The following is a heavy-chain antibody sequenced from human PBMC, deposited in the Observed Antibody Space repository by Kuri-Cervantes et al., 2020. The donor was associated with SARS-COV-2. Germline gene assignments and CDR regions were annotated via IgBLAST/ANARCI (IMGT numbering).Heavy chain of an antibody. J-gene: IGHJ4*02. Sequence: LSLTCAASGFTVSSNYMSWVRQAPGKGLEWVSVIYSGGSTYYADSVKGRLTISRDNSKNTLYLQMNSLRAEDTAVYYCAKGAGDIVATILDYWGQGTLVTVSS. D-gene: IGHD5-12*01. V-gene: IGHV3-53*01. CDR2: IYSGGST. CDR3: AKGAGDIVATILDY. CDR1: GFTVSSNY.